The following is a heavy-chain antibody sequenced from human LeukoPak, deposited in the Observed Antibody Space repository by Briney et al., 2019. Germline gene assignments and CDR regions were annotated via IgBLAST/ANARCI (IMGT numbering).Heavy chain of an antibody. CDR1: GGSISTPNYY. J-gene: IGHJ4*02. D-gene: IGHD3-10*01. V-gene: IGHV4-39*07. CDR2: IFYRGST. Sequence: SETLSLTCTVSGGSISTPNYYWGWIRQPPGKGLEWIGNIFYRGSTYYSPSLKSRVTISLDTSRNQFSLKLNSVTAADTAVYYCAKGEDYYGSGSYYNWGQGTLVTVSS. CDR3: AKGEDYYGSGSYYN.